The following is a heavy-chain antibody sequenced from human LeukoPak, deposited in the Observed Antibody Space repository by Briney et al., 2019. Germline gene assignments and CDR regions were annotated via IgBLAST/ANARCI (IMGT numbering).Heavy chain of an antibody. V-gene: IGHV3-49*03. CDR3: TRASMKDTAMARD. J-gene: IGHJ4*02. D-gene: IGHD5-18*01. CDR1: GFTFGDYA. CDR2: IRSKAYGGTT. Sequence: PGGSLRLSCTASGFTFGDYAMSWFRQAPGKGLEWVGFIRSKAYGGTTEYAASVKGRFTISRDDSKSIAYLQMNSLKTEDTAVYYCTRASMKDTAMARDWGQGTLVTVSS.